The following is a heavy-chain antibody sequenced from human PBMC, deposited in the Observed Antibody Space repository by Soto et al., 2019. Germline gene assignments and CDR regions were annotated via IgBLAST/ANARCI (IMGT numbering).Heavy chain of an antibody. CDR3: AMYAADDRCLEA. Sequence: LSLTCTVSGGPISSVDHWWTWIRQPPGKGLEWLGYIHSGGATNVNPSLKSRLTLSLDMSTSQFSLNVKSVTPADTAVYFCAMYAADDRCLEAWGQGILVTVSS. CDR1: GGPISSVDHW. J-gene: IGHJ5*02. D-gene: IGHD2-8*01. V-gene: IGHV4-30-4*01. CDR2: IHSGGAT.